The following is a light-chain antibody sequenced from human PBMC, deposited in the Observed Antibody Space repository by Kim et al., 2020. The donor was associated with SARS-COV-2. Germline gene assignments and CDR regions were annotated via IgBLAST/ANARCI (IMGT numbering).Light chain of an antibody. CDR3: HQYYGSPYT. CDR1: QNLLYSSDNKNY. V-gene: IGKV4-1*01. J-gene: IGKJ2*01. Sequence: DIVMTQSPDSLAVSLGGRATINCKSSQNLLYSSDNKNYIAWYQHKPGQPPKLLIYWASTRESGVPDRFSGSGSGTDFTLTISSLQAEDVAVYYCHQYYGSPYTFGQGTKLEI. CDR2: WAS.